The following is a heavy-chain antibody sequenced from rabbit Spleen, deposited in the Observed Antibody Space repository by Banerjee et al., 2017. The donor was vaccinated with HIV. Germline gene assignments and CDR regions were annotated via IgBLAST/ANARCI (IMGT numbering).Heavy chain of an antibody. V-gene: IGHV1S45*01. J-gene: IGHJ4*01. Sequence: EQLEESGGGLVKPEGSLTLTYKASGVSLNDKDVMCWVRQAPGKGLEWIGCIGAGSTGSTYYASWAKGRFTISKNSNTVFLQMTSLTAADTATYFCARGSSNNGDGHSLWGQGTLVTVS. CDR3: ARGSSNNGDGHSL. CDR1: GVSLNDKDV. D-gene: IGHD1-1*01. CDR2: IGAGSTGST.